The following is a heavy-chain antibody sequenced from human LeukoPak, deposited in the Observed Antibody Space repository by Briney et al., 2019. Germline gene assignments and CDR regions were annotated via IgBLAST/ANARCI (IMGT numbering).Heavy chain of an antibody. D-gene: IGHD3-10*01. V-gene: IGHV4-38-2*02. CDR1: GYSISSGYY. J-gene: IGHJ4*02. Sequence: SETLSLTCIVSGYSISSGYYWDWIRQPPGKGLEWIASIYHSGKSYYNPSLKSRVTISIDTSKNQFSLKLSFVTAADTAVYYCARAPPYGSGSYPFDYWGQGTLVTVSS. CDR3: ARAPPYGSGSYPFDY. CDR2: IYHSGKS.